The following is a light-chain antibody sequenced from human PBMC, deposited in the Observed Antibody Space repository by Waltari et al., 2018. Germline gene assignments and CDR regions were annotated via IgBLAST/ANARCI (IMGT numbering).Light chain of an antibody. V-gene: IGLV1-51*01. Sequence: QSVLTQPPSVSAAPGQKVTISCSGGRSNVGSNHVSWYQQLPGTGPKFVIYDNNKRPSAIPDRFSGSKSGTSATLGITGLQTGDEADYYCGTWDGSLNVVLFGGGTKLTVL. J-gene: IGLJ2*01. CDR1: RSNVGSNH. CDR3: GTWDGSLNVVL. CDR2: DNN.